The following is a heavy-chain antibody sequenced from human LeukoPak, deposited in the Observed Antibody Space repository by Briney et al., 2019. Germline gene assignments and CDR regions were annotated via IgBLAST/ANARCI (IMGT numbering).Heavy chain of an antibody. CDR2: IYYNGAT. V-gene: IGHV4-59*08. CDR1: GGSINNFY. D-gene: IGHD2-2*02. Sequence: SETLSLTCIVSGGSINNFYWSWLRQPPGKGLECIGHIYYNGATTYNPSLKSRVTMSVDTSKNQFSLLLTSVTAADTAVYYCAKYTPSGGNAASFFDPWGQGALVTVSS. J-gene: IGHJ5*02. CDR3: AKYTPSGGNAASFFDP.